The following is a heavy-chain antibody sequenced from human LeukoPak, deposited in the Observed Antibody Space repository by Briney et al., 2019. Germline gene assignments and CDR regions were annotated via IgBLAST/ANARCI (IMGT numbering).Heavy chain of an antibody. CDR1: GGSISSYY. CDR2: IYYSGST. V-gene: IGHV4-59*05. J-gene: IGHJ4*02. CDR3: ARHYTAFDWLPKPHFDY. D-gene: IGHD3-9*01. Sequence: SETLSLTCTVSGGSISSYYWSWIRQPPGKGLEWIGSIYYSGSTYYNPSLKSRVTISVDTSKNQFSLKLSSVTAADTAVYYCARHYTAFDWLPKPHFDYWGQGTLVTVSS.